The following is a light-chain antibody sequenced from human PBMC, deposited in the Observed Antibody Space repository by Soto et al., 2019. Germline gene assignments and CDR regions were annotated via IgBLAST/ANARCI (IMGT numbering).Light chain of an antibody. CDR1: RSDVGGYNY. V-gene: IGLV2-14*01. CDR3: SSYTSSSTWV. CDR2: DVS. Sequence: QSALTQPASVSGSPGQSITISCTGTRSDVGGYNYVSWYQQYPGKAPKVMIYDVSNRPSGVSNRFSGSRSGNTASLTISGLQAKDEADYYCSSYTSSSTWVFGGGTKLTVL. J-gene: IGLJ3*02.